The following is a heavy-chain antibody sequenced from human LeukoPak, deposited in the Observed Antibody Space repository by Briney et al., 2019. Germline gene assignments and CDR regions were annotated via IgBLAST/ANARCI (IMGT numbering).Heavy chain of an antibody. Sequence: GGSLRLSCAASGFTFSTYAMSWVRQAPGKGLEWVSGISGSGRSTYYADSVKGRFTISRDNSKNTLFLQVHSLRDDDTAVYYCARVDNMVRGVIAYWGQGTLVTVSS. D-gene: IGHD3-10*01. V-gene: IGHV3-23*01. J-gene: IGHJ4*02. CDR1: GFTFSTYA. CDR2: ISGSGRST. CDR3: ARVDNMVRGVIAY.